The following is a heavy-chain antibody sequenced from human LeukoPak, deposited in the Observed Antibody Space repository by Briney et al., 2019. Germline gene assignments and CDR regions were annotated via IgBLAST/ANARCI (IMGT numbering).Heavy chain of an antibody. D-gene: IGHD4-17*01. CDR1: GYPFDNFG. CDR3: ARDRLGGDLTGESLY. V-gene: IGHV1-18*01. CDR2: ISAYNGNT. Sequence: GAAVPVSCKASGYPFDNFGLTWVRQAPGQGLEWMGWISAYNGNTHYAQKFRGRLTMTTDTSTTTAYLELRSLKSDDTAVYYCARDRLGGDLTGESLYWGQGTLVSVSS. J-gene: IGHJ4*02.